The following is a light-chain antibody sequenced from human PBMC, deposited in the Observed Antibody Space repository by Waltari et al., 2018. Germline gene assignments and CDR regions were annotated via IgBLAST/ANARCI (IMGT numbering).Light chain of an antibody. V-gene: IGLV2-23*02. CDR1: SRDVGTYNL. CDR2: EVT. CDR3: CSYAGSKFYV. J-gene: IGLJ1*01. Sequence: QSALTQPPSVSGSPGQSITISCTGTSRDVGTYNLVSWYKQHPGKGPKLMIYEVTKRPSGVSNRFSGSKSGNTASLTISGLQAEDEAEYYCCSYAGSKFYVFGTGTKVTVL.